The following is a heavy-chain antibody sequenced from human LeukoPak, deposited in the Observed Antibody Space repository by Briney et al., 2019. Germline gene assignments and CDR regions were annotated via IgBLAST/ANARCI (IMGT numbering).Heavy chain of an antibody. CDR2: INPNSGGT. D-gene: IGHD4-23*01. J-gene: IGHJ5*02. V-gene: IGHV1-2*02. CDR3: ARGLDYSGNSRFDP. CDR1: GYTFTGYY. Sequence: ASVKVSCKASGYTFTGYYMHWVRQAPGQGLEWMGWINPNSGGTNYAQKFQGRVTMTRDTSISTAYMELSRLRSDDTAVYYCARGLDYSGNSRFDPWGQGTLVTVSS.